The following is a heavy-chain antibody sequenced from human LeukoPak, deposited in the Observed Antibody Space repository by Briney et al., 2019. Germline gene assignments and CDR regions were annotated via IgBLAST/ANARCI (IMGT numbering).Heavy chain of an antibody. Sequence: GGSLRLSCAASGFTFSGSAMHWVRQASGKGLEWVGRIRSKANSYATAYAVSVKGRFTISRDDSKNTAYLQMNSLKTEDTAVYYCTRPARGYGDYASYDDYWGQGTLVTVSS. CDR3: TRPARGYGDYASYDDY. V-gene: IGHV3-73*01. CDR1: GFTFSGSA. CDR2: IRSKANSYAT. D-gene: IGHD4-17*01. J-gene: IGHJ4*02.